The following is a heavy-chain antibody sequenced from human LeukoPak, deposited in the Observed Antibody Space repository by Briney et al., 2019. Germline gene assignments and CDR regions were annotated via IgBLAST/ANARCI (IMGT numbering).Heavy chain of an antibody. D-gene: IGHD3-3*01. CDR1: GGSISTYY. J-gene: IGHJ2*01. Sequence: SETLSLTCTVSGGSISTYYWSWIRQSPGKGLEWIGYIYYSGNTNYNPSLKSRVTLSVDTSKNQFSLTLTSVTAADTAVYYCARGEGGYYSHWHFDLWGRGTLVTVSS. V-gene: IGHV4-59*01. CDR3: ARGEGGYYSHWHFDL. CDR2: IYYSGNT.